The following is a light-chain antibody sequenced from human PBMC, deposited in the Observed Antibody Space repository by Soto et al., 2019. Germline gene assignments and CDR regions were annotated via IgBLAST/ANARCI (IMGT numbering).Light chain of an antibody. J-gene: IGLJ2*01. CDR1: SSNIGSHT. V-gene: IGLV1-44*01. CDR3: AAWDDSLNGVV. Sequence: QLVLTQPPSASGTPGQRVSISCSGSSSNIGSHTVNWYQQLPGTAPRLLIYSKNQRPSGVPDRFSGSESGTSASLAISGLQSGDEADYYCAAWDDSLNGVVFGGGTKVTVL. CDR2: SKN.